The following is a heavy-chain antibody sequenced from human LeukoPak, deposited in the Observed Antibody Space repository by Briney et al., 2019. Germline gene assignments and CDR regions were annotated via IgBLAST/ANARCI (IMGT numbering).Heavy chain of an antibody. CDR2: ISYDGSNK. D-gene: IGHD3-22*01. CDR1: GFTFSSYA. J-gene: IGHJ4*02. Sequence: GGSLRLSCAASGFTFSSYAMHWVRQAPGKGLEWVAVISYDGSNKYYADSVKGRFTISRDNSKNTLYLQMNSLRAEDTAVYYCADDLHSSGFDYWGQGTLVTVSS. V-gene: IGHV3-30-3*01. CDR3: ADDLHSSGFDY.